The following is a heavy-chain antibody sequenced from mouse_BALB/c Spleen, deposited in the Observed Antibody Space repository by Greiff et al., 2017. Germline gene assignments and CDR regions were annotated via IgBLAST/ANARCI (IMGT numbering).Heavy chain of an antibody. V-gene: IGHV1-69*02. Sequence: QVQLQQSGAELVRPGASVKLSCKASGYTFTSYWINWVKQRPGQGLEWIGNIYPSDSYTNYNQKFKDKATLTVDKSSSTAYMQLSSPTSEDSAVYYCTRRWDYFDYWGQGTTLTVSS. CDR2: IYPSDSYT. D-gene: IGHD1-1*02. J-gene: IGHJ2*01. CDR3: TRRWDYFDY. CDR1: GYTFTSYW.